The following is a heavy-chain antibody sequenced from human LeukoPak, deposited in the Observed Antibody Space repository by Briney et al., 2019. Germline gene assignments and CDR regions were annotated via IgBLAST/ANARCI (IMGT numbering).Heavy chain of an antibody. CDR2: MSYDGSNK. Sequence: GRSLRLSCAASGFTFSNYGMHWVRQAPGKGLEWVAVMSYDGSNKYCADSVKGRFTISRDNSKNMLYLQMNSLRAEDTAVYYCAKSQYSRDGGFDYWGQGTLVTVSS. CDR1: GFTFSNYG. V-gene: IGHV3-30*18. CDR3: AKSQYSRDGGFDY. D-gene: IGHD2-15*01. J-gene: IGHJ4*02.